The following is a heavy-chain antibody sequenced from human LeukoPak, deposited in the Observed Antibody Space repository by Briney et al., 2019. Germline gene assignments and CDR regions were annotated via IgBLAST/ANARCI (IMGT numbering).Heavy chain of an antibody. J-gene: IGHJ4*02. CDR2: IYYSGST. CDR1: GDSISSGGHY. D-gene: IGHD3-22*01. V-gene: IGHV4-31*03. CDR3: ARDRDSSGYAGFDH. Sequence: SETLPLTCNVSGDSISSGGHYWSWIRQQPGKELEWIGYIYYSGSTYYNPSLKSRTTISVNTSNNHFSLKLNSVTAADTAVYYCARDRDSSGYAGFDHWGQGTLITVSS.